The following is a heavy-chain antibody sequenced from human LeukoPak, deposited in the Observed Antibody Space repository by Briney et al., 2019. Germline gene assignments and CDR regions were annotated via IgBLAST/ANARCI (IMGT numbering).Heavy chain of an antibody. V-gene: IGHV1-18*01. Sequence: AASVKVSCKASGYTFTSCGISWVRQAPGQGLEWMGWISAYNGNTNYAQKLQGRVTMTTDTSTSTAYMELRSLRSDDTAVYYCASLTMVRGENYYYMDVWGKGTTVTISS. CDR1: GYTFTSCG. J-gene: IGHJ6*03. D-gene: IGHD3-10*01. CDR2: ISAYNGNT. CDR3: ASLTMVRGENYYYMDV.